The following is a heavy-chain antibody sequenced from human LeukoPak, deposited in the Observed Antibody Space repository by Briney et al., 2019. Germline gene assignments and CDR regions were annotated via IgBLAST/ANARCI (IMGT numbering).Heavy chain of an antibody. CDR2: IDPSGSYT. J-gene: IGHJ4*02. CDR1: GYSFTSYW. D-gene: IGHD3-10*01. CDR3: ARIREGFGEFDY. Sequence: GESLKISCKGSGYSFTSYWISWVRQMPGKGLEWMGRIDPSGSYTNYSPSFQGHVTISADKSISTAYLQWSSLKASDTAMYYCARIREGFGEFDYWGQGTLVTVSS. V-gene: IGHV5-10-1*01.